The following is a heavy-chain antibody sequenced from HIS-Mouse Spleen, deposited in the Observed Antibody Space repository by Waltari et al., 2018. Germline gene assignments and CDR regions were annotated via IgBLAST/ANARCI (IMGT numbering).Heavy chain of an antibody. CDR1: GGSFSGYY. Sequence: QVQLQQWGAGLLKPSEPLSLTCAVYGGSFSGYYWSWTRQPPGKGLEWIGEINHSGSTNYNPSLKSRVTISVDTSKNQFSLKLSSVTAADTAVYYCARMGPASGSYGDYWGQGTLVTVSS. J-gene: IGHJ4*02. V-gene: IGHV4-34*01. CDR2: INHSGST. D-gene: IGHD1-26*01. CDR3: ARMGPASGSYGDY.